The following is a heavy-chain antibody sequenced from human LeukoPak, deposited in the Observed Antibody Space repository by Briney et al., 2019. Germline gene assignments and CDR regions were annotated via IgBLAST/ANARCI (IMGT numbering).Heavy chain of an antibody. J-gene: IGHJ4*02. CDR3: ANLQLF. CDR2: ITSDGSTT. Sequence: GGSLRLSCAASGFTFSSYWMHWVRQAPGKGLVWVSRITSDGSTTPYADSVKGRFTLSRDNAKNTLYLQMNSLRAEDTAVYYCANLQLFWGQGTLVTVSS. V-gene: IGHV3-74*01. CDR1: GFTFSSYW.